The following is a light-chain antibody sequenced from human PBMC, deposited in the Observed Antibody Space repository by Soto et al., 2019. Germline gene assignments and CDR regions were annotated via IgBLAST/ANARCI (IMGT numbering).Light chain of an antibody. J-gene: IGKJ1*01. CDR1: QSVGHMF. V-gene: IGKV3-20*01. CDR2: DAY. Sequence: EIGLTQSPDTLSLSPGDRATLSCRASQSVGHMFLAWFQQKPGQAPRLLIFDAYRRATGIPDRFSGSGSGTNFALTISRLEPEDFALYYCHQYASSFGTFGQGTKV. CDR3: HQYASSFGT.